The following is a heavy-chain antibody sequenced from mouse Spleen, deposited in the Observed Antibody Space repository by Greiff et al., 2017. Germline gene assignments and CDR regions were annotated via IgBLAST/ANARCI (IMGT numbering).Heavy chain of an antibody. CDR2: IYPGDGST. CDR1: GYTFTSYD. V-gene: IGHV1S56*01. Sequence: VKLMESGAELVKPGALVKISCKASGYTFTSYDINWVKQRPGQGLEWIGWIYPGDGSTKYNEKFKGKATLTADKSSSTAYMQLSSLTSENSAVYFCARGGYYDYDRYFDVWGAGTTVTVSS. D-gene: IGHD2-4*01. CDR3: ARGGYYDYDRYFDV. J-gene: IGHJ1*01.